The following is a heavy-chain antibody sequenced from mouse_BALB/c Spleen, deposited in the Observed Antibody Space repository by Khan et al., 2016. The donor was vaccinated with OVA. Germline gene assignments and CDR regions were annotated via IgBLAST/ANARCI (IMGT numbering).Heavy chain of an antibody. J-gene: IGHJ3*01. Sequence: VQLQQSGAELVRPGVSVKISCKGSGYTFTDFTMHWVRQSHAMSLEWIGVISTYYGHATYNQEFKDKATLTVDKSSSTAYMELARLTSEDSAIYYCTRGEGGTRFAYWGQGTLVTVSA. D-gene: IGHD1-3*01. CDR1: GYTFTDFT. CDR2: ISTYYGHA. CDR3: TRGEGGTRFAY. V-gene: IGHV1S137*01.